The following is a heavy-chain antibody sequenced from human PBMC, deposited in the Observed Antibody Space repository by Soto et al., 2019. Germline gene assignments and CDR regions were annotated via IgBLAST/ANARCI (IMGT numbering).Heavy chain of an antibody. CDR3: ARVHVMVVAGSTFDY. D-gene: IGHD6-19*01. Sequence: PSETLSLTCTVSGYSISSGSCWAWIRQPPGKGPDWIASIYHGGTTFYNPSLKSRITISVDTSNNQFSLKLTSVTAADTAVYYCARVHVMVVAGSTFDYWGHGTLVTVSS. J-gene: IGHJ4*01. V-gene: IGHV4-38-2*02. CDR1: GYSISSGSC. CDR2: IYHGGTT.